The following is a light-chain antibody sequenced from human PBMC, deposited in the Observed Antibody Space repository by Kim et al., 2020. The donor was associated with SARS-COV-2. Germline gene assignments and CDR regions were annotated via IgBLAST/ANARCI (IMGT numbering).Light chain of an antibody. CDR3: QSYDTDSFVV. CDR2: EDK. Sequence: NFMLTQPHSVSESPGRTVTISCTRSSGSIASNYVQWYQHRPGSAPTTVIYEDKQRPSGVPDRFSGSIDNSLNSASLTISRLKTEDEADYYCQSYDTDSFVVFGGGTQLTVL. J-gene: IGLJ2*01. CDR1: SGSIASNY. V-gene: IGLV6-57*03.